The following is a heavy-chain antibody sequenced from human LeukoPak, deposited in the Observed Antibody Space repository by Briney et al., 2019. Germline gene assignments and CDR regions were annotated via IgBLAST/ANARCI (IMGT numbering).Heavy chain of an antibody. Sequence: GASVKVSCKVSGYTLTELSMHWVRQAPGKGLEWMGGFDPEDGETIYAQKFQGRVTMTEDTSTDTAYMGLSSLRSEDTAVYYCATVTKEYQLSEYYFDYWGQGTLVTVSS. CDR3: ATVTKEYQLSEYYFDY. V-gene: IGHV1-24*01. J-gene: IGHJ4*02. CDR1: GYTLTELS. CDR2: FDPEDGET. D-gene: IGHD2-2*01.